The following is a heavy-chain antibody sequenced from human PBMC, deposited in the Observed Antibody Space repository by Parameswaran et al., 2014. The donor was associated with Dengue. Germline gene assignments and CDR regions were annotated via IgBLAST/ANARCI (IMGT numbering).Heavy chain of an antibody. V-gene: IGHV7-4-1*02. CDR2: INTNTGNP. J-gene: IGHJ6*02. Sequence: WVRQAPGQGLEWMGWINTNTGNPTYAQGFTGRFVFPLDTSVSTAYLQISSLKAEDTAVYYCARVIEGIAARSRYYYYGMDVWGQGTTVTVSS. D-gene: IGHD6-6*01. CDR3: ARVIEGIAARSRYYYYGMDV.